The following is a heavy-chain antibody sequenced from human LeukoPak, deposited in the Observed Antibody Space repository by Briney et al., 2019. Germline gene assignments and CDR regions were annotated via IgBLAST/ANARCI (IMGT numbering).Heavy chain of an antibody. J-gene: IGHJ5*02. D-gene: IGHD5-18*01. Sequence: GGSLRLSCAASGFTFSSYAMHWVRQAPGKGLEWVAVISYDGSNKYYADSVKGRFTISRDNSKNTLYLQMNSLRAEDTAVYYCARRLDSYGYFRGHNWFDPWGQGTLVTVSS. CDR1: GFTFSSYA. CDR2: ISYDGSNK. V-gene: IGHV3-30-3*01. CDR3: ARRLDSYGYFRGHNWFDP.